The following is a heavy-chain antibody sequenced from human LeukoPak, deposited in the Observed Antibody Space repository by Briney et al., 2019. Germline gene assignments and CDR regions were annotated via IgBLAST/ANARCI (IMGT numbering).Heavy chain of an antibody. CDR1: GGSISSYY. J-gene: IGHJ5*02. CDR2: IYYSGST. D-gene: IGHD4-17*01. Sequence: SETLSLTCTVSGGSISSYYWNWIRQPPGKGLEWIGYIYYSGSTNYNPSLKSRVTISVDTSKNQFPLKLSSVTAADTAVYYCARGGTTVTPGLLWFDPWGQGTLVTVSS. CDR3: ARGGTTVTPGLLWFDP. V-gene: IGHV4-59*01.